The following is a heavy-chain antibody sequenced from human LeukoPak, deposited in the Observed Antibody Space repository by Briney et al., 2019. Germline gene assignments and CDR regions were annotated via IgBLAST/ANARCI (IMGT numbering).Heavy chain of an antibody. CDR2: ISYDGSNK. V-gene: IGHV3-30*18. D-gene: IGHD3-10*01. CDR3: AKDPYASGKGWFDP. J-gene: IGHJ5*02. Sequence: GGSLRLSCAASGFTFSSYGMHWVRQAPGKGLEWVAVISYDGSNKYYADSVKGRFIISRDNSKKMVSLQMNSLRAEDTAVYYCAKDPYASGKGWFDPWGQGTLVTVSS. CDR1: GFTFSSYG.